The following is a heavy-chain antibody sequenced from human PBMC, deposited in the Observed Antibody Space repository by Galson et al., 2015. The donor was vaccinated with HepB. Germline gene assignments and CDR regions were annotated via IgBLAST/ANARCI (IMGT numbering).Heavy chain of an antibody. CDR3: TTKNLPAATDY. CDR2: IKSNTDGGAT. J-gene: IGHJ4*02. V-gene: IGHV3-15*01. CDR1: GVTFSTSP. D-gene: IGHD2-2*01. Sequence: SLRLSCAASGVTFSTSPMIWVRQAPGKGLEWVGRIKSNTDGGATDYAAPVKGRFTISRDDSENTLYLQMNSLKTDDTAVYYCTTKNLPAATDYWGQGTLVTVSS.